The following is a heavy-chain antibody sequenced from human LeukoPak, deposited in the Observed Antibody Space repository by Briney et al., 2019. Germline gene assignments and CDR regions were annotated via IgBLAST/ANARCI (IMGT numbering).Heavy chain of an antibody. J-gene: IGHJ4*02. CDR3: TKDFSSSWYSYYFYY. D-gene: IGHD6-13*01. CDR1: GFTFSSYG. V-gene: IGHV3-30*18. CDR2: ISYAGSNK. Sequence: GWALRLSCAASGFTFSSYGMHWVRQAPGKGLEGVARISYAGSNKYYADSVKGRFTISRDNSRNTLSLQLNSLRADDTAVYYCTKDFSSSWYSYYFYYWGQGTLVTVSS.